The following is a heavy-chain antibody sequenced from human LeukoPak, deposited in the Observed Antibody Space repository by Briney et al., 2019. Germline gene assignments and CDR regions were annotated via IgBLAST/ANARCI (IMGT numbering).Heavy chain of an antibody. CDR3: VRDNSGWYRPALGRETAYYYYYSMDV. J-gene: IGHJ6*03. CDR2: IKQDGSEK. CDR1: GFTFSSYW. D-gene: IGHD6-19*01. Sequence: TGGSLRLSCAASGFTFSSYWMSWVRQAPGKGLEWVANIKQDGSEKYYVDSVKGRFTISRDNAKNSLYLQMNSLRTEDTAVYYCVRDNSGWYRPALGRETAYYYYYSMDVWGKGTTVTVSS. V-gene: IGHV3-7*01.